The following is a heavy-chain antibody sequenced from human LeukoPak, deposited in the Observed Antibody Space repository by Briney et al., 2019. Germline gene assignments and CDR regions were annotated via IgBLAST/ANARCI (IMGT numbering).Heavy chain of an antibody. D-gene: IGHD3-10*01. CDR3: ARDLIGRDYYGPKSV. V-gene: IGHV4-59*01. Sequence: AETLSLTCTVSGDSMSSFYWSWIRQPPGKGLEWIGYIYSSGSTHYNPSLKSRLTMSLDVSRNQFSLKLTSVTAADTAVYYCARDLIGRDYYGPKSVWGPGGLVTVSS. J-gene: IGHJ4*02. CDR2: IYSSGST. CDR1: GDSMSSFY.